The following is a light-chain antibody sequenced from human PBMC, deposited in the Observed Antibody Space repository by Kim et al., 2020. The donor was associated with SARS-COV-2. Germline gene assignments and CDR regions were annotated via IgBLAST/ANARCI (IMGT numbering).Light chain of an antibody. CDR3: AVWRDSLNDDWV. Sequence: TTSCSTGTTNIVGGYVCCYQHHPGPDTNPLIYRDYLRPPGVAVRFCGSSSGSSASLSITGLRAEAEADYYCAVWRDSLNDDWVFGGGTQLTVL. J-gene: IGLJ3*02. V-gene: IGLV1-47*01. CDR1: TTNIVGGY. CDR2: RDY.